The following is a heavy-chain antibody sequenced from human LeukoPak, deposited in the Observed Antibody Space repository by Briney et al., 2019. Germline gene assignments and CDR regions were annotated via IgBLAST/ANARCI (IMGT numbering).Heavy chain of an antibody. Sequence: GGSLRLSCAASGFTFSSYWMSWVRQAPGKGLEWVANIKQDGSEKYYVDSVKGRFTISRDNAKNSLYLQMNSLRAKDTAVYYCARGYNGWLVAFVDYWGQGTLVTVSS. CDR2: IKQDGSEK. D-gene: IGHD6-19*01. V-gene: IGHV3-7*01. CDR1: GFTFSSYW. CDR3: ARGYNGWLVAFVDY. J-gene: IGHJ4*02.